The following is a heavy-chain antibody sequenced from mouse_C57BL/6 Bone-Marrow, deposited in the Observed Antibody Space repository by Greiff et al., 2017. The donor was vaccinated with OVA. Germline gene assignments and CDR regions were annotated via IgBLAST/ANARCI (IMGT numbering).Heavy chain of an antibody. Sequence: EVQLVESGGGLVKPGGSLKLSCAASGFTFSSYAMSWVRQTPEKRLEWVATISDGGSYTYYPDNVKGRFTISRDNAKNNLYLQMSHLKSEDTAMYYCARYSNWYFDVWGTGTTVTVSS. V-gene: IGHV5-4*01. CDR2: ISDGGSYT. CDR1: GFTFSSYA. D-gene: IGHD2-5*01. J-gene: IGHJ1*03. CDR3: ARYSNWYFDV.